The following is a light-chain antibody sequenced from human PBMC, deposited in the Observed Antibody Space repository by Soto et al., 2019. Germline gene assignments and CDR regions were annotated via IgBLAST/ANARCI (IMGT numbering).Light chain of an antibody. CDR1: SSDVGGYNY. J-gene: IGLJ2*01. CDR3: RSFAGNNNLV. V-gene: IGLV2-8*01. CDR2: EVS. Sequence: QSALTQPPSASGSPGQSVTISCTGTSSDVGGYNYVSWYQQHPGKAPKLMISEVSKRPSGVPDRFSGSKSGNTASLTVSGLQAEDEADYYCRSFAGNNNLVFRGGTKLTVL.